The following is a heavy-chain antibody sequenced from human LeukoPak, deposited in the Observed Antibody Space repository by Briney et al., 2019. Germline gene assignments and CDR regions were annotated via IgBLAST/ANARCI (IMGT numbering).Heavy chain of an antibody. V-gene: IGHV4-34*01. Sequence: SETLSLTCAVYGGSFSGYYWSWIRQPPGKGLEWIGEINHSGSTNYNPSLKSRVTISVDTSKNQFSLKLSSVTAADTAVYYCARRITMVRGVIFRGKYYFDYWGQGTLVTVSS. D-gene: IGHD3-10*01. J-gene: IGHJ4*02. CDR1: GGSFSGYY. CDR3: ARRITMVRGVIFRGKYYFDY. CDR2: INHSGST.